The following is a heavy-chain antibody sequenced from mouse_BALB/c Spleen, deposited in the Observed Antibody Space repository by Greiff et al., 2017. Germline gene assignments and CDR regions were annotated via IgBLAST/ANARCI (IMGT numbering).Heavy chain of an antibody. Sequence: EVKVEESGPGLVKPSQSLSLTCTVTGYSITSDYAWNWIRQFPGNKLVWMGYISYSGSTSYNPSLKSRISITRDTSKNQFFLQLNSVTTEDTATYYCASNYRYNYYAMDYWGQGTSVTVSS. CDR2: ISYSGST. CDR3: ASNYRYNYYAMDY. J-gene: IGHJ4*01. D-gene: IGHD2-14*01. CDR1: GYSITSDYA. V-gene: IGHV3-2*02.